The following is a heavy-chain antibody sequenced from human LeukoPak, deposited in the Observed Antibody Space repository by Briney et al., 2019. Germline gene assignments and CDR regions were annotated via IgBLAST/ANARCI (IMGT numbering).Heavy chain of an antibody. V-gene: IGHV1-2*02. CDR1: GYTFTGYY. Sequence: GASVKVSCKASGYTFTGYYMHWVRQAPGQGLEWMGWINPNSGGTNYAQKFQGRVTMTRDTSISTAYMELSRLRSDDTAVCYCARVGITMVRGLNNNWFDPWGQGTLVTVSS. D-gene: IGHD3-10*01. J-gene: IGHJ5*02. CDR3: ARVGITMVRGLNNNWFDP. CDR2: INPNSGGT.